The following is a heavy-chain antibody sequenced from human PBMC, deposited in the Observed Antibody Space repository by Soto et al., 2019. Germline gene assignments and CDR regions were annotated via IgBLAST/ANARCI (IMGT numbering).Heavy chain of an antibody. D-gene: IGHD4-17*01. CDR3: ARNYGDYPNWFDP. CDR2: IYQSGST. CDR1: GASISSGGYS. Sequence: QLQLQESGSGLVKPSQTLSLTCAVSGASISSGGYSWSWLRQPPGKGLEWIGYIYQSGSTSYNPSLKSRVPRSVDRSKNQFSLRLSSGTAADTAVYYCARNYGDYPNWFDPWGQGTLVTVSS. J-gene: IGHJ5*02. V-gene: IGHV4-30-2*01.